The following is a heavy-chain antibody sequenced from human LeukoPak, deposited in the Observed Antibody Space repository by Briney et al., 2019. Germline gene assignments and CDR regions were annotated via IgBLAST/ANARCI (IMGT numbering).Heavy chain of an antibody. V-gene: IGHV3-23*01. CDR1: GFTFSSYA. Sequence: PGGSLRLSCAASGFTFSSYALNWVRQAPGTGLEWVSVMSGNGGSTYYADSVKGRFAISRDNSKNTLYLQMNCLRAEDAAVYYCARSLIRSTGWYDYWGQGTLVTVSS. D-gene: IGHD6-19*01. CDR3: ARSLIRSTGWYDY. CDR2: MSGNGGST. J-gene: IGHJ4*02.